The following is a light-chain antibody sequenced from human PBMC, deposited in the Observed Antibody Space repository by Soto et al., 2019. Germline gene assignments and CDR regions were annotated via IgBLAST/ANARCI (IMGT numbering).Light chain of an antibody. J-gene: IGLJ1*01. Sequence: QCALTRPLSASGTPGQRVTISCSGSSSNIGTSSVHWFQQLPGTAPKLFISTTNQRPSGVPERFSGSKSGTSASLAISGLQSEDEADYYCAAWDDSMNGHVFGTGTKVTVL. V-gene: IGLV1-44*01. CDR1: SSNIGTSS. CDR3: AAWDDSMNGHV. CDR2: TTN.